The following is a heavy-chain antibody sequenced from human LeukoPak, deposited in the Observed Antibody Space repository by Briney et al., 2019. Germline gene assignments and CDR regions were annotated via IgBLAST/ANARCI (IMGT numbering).Heavy chain of an antibody. CDR3: AIEGELGNFDAFDI. V-gene: IGHV3-11*06. J-gene: IGHJ3*02. Sequence: GGSLRLSCAASGFIFSDYYMSWIRQAPGKGLEWISYISSGSDYTNYADSVKGRFTISRDNAKNSLYLQMNSLRAEDTAVYYCAIEGELGNFDAFDIWGQGTMVTVSS. CDR1: GFIFSDYY. CDR2: ISSGSDYT. D-gene: IGHD7-27*01.